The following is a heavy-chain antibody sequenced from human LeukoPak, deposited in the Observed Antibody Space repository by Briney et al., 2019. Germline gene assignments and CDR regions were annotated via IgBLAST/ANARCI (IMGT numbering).Heavy chain of an antibody. J-gene: IGHJ4*02. V-gene: IGHV3-9*01. CDR2: ITWNSGSI. D-gene: IGHD4-17*01. CDR1: GFTFNDYA. CDR3: AREDYGDYRADYFDY. Sequence: PGGSLRLSCAASGFTFNDYAIHWVRQAPGKGLEWVSGITWNSGSIGYADSVKGRFTISRDNAKNSLYLQMNSLRAEDTAVYYCAREDYGDYRADYFDYWGQGTLVTVSS.